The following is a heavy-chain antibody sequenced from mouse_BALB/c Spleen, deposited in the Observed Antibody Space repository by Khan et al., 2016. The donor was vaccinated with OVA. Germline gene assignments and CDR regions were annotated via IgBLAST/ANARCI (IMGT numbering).Heavy chain of an antibody. CDR2: INPTSGYT. Sequence: QVLLQLSGAELAKPGASVKMSCKASGYTFTSYWMHWIKQRPGQGLEWIGYINPTSGYTDYNQKFKDKATLTADKSSSTAYMQLNSLTSDDSAVYYCARDRIDYWGQGTTLTVSS. J-gene: IGHJ2*01. CDR3: ARDRIDY. CDR1: GYTFTSYW. V-gene: IGHV1-7*01.